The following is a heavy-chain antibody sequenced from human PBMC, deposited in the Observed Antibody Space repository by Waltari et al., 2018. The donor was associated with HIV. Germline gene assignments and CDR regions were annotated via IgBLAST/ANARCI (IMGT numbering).Heavy chain of an antibody. V-gene: IGHV3-33*01. CDR2: IYYDGSKK. CDR3: AGDYNYAPDY. Sequence: QVQLVESGGGVVQPGRSLRLSCAASGFTFKNFAMNWVRQAAGKGLEGVGNIYYDGSKKFYGDSVRGRFTISRDNSKQILYLQMNSLRVEDTALYYCAGDYNYAPDYWGQGTLVVVSS. J-gene: IGHJ4*02. CDR1: GFTFKNFA. D-gene: IGHD5-18*01.